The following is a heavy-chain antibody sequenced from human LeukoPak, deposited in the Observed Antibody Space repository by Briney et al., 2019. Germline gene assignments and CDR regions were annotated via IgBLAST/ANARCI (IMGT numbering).Heavy chain of an antibody. CDR2: IYYSGST. J-gene: IGHJ4*02. CDR1: GGSISSSSYY. CDR3: AGQYYYDSRGYFVRANFDH. Sequence: SETLSLTCTVSGGSISSSSYYWGWIRQPPGKGLEWIGSIYYSGSTYYNPSLKSRVTISVDTSKNQFSLKLSSVTAADTAVYFCAGQYYYDSRGYFVRANFDHWGQGTLVTVSS. V-gene: IGHV4-39*01. D-gene: IGHD3-22*01.